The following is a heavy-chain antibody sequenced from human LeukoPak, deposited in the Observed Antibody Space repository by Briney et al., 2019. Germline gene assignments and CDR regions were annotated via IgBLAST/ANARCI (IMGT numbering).Heavy chain of an antibody. D-gene: IGHD5-12*01. V-gene: IGHV4-39*07. J-gene: IGHJ4*02. CDR2: IYYSGST. Sequence: PSETLSLTCTVSGGSISSSSYYWGWIRQPPGKGLEWIGSIYYSGSTYYNPSLKSRVTISVDTSKNQFSLKLSSVTAADTAVYYCARGRYSGYDWVYWGQGTLVTVSS. CDR3: ARGRYSGYDWVY. CDR1: GGSISSSSYY.